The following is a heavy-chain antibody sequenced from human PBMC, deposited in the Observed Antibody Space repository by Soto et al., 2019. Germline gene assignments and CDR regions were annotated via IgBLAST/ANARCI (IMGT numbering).Heavy chain of an antibody. CDR2: ISGSGGST. Sequence: GSLRLSCAASGFTFSSYAMSWVRQAPGKGLEWVSAISGSGGSTYYADSVKGRFTISRDNSKNTLYLQMNSLRAEDTAVYYCAKLGRGQLELVYSYSGMDVWGQGTTLTVSS. J-gene: IGHJ6*02. D-gene: IGHD1-1*01. CDR1: GFTFSSYA. CDR3: AKLGRGQLELVYSYSGMDV. V-gene: IGHV3-23*01.